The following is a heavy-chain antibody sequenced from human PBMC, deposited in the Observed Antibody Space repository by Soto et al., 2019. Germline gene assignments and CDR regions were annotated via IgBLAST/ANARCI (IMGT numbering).Heavy chain of an antibody. V-gene: IGHV3-48*03. J-gene: IGHJ4*02. CDR3: ARETHFIDY. CDR1: GFTFSTYE. CDR2: ISSTGTAM. Sequence: VQLVESGGGLVQPGGSLRLSCEASGFTFSTYEMNWVRQAPGKGLEWVSYISSTGTAMFYADSVKGRFTISRDNAKNSLHLQLNSLRAEDSAVYYCARETHFIDYWGQGILV.